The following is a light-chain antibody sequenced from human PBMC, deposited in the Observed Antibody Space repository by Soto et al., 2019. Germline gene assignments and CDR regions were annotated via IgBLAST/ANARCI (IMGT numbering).Light chain of an antibody. V-gene: IGKV4-1*01. CDR2: WAS. CDR3: LQYYSTRT. CDR1: QSVLYSSNNKNY. Sequence: DIVMTQSPDSLAVSLGERATINCKSSQSVLYSSNNKNYLAWYQQKPGQPPKLLIYWASTRESGVPDRFSGSGSGTDFTLTISSLQAEDVAVYYCLQYYSTRTFGQGTKVDIK. J-gene: IGKJ1*01.